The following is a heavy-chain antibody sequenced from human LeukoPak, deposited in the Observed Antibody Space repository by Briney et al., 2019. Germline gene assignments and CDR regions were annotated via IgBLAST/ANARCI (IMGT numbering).Heavy chain of an antibody. Sequence: SETLSVTCAVYGGSFIGYYWSWIRQPQGKGLEWIGEINHSGSTNYNPSLKSRVTISVDTSKNQFSLKLSSVTAADTAVYYCARTAVTEDYWGQGTLVTVSS. D-gene: IGHD4-17*01. CDR3: ARTAVTEDY. CDR2: INHSGST. J-gene: IGHJ4*02. V-gene: IGHV4-34*01. CDR1: GGSFIGYY.